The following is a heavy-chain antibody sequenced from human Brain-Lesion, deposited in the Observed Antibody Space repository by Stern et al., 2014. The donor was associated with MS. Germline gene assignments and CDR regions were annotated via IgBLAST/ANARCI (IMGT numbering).Heavy chain of an antibody. D-gene: IGHD2-15*01. Sequence: QVQLVESGPGLVKPSETLSLTCTVAGGSVSSTSYALAWIRQPPGKGLEWIGPIYYSGHTYYSPSLKSRLTISLDTPKNQFSLQLRSVTAADTAVYYCAGEEDIRYCSGGSCTGNWFDPWGQGTLVTVSS. CDR2: IYYSGHT. J-gene: IGHJ5*02. CDR1: GGSVSSTSYA. V-gene: IGHV4-39*01. CDR3: AGEEDIRYCSGGSCTGNWFDP.